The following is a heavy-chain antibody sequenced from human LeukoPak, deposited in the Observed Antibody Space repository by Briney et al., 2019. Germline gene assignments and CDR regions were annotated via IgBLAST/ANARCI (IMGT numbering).Heavy chain of an antibody. V-gene: IGHV4-59*08. J-gene: IGHJ3*02. CDR2: IYYSGST. Sequence: SETLSLTCTVSGGSISSYYWSWIRQPPGKGLEWIGYIYYSGSTNYNPSLKSRVTISVHTSKNQFSLKLSSVTAADTPVYYCARRNSGIFFWAFDIWGQGTMVTVSS. CDR3: ARRNSGIFFWAFDI. D-gene: IGHD1-26*01. CDR1: GGSISSYY.